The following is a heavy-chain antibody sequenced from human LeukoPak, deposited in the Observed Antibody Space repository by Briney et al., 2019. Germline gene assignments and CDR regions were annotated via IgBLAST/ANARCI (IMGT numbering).Heavy chain of an antibody. CDR2: ISYDGSNK. CDR1: GFTFSSYA. J-gene: IGHJ6*04. CDR3: ARAPDCSSTSCYYYYYDMDV. Sequence: PGGSLRLSRAASGFTFSSYAMHWVRQAPGKGLEWVAVISYDGSNKYYADSVKGRFTIPRDNSKNTLYLQMNSLRAEDTAVYYCARAPDCSSTSCYYYYYDMDVWGKGTTVTVSS. V-gene: IGHV3-30*04. D-gene: IGHD2-2*01.